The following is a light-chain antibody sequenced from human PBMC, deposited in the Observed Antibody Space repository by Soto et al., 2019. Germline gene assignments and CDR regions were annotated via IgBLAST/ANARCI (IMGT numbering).Light chain of an antibody. V-gene: IGLV2-23*02. Sequence: QSALTQPASVSGSPGQSITISCTGTSSDVGSYNLVSWYQQHPGKAPKLIISEVSKRPSGISDCFSGSKSGSTASLTISGLQAEDEADYYCCSYAGTSTHSVFGGGTQLTVL. J-gene: IGLJ7*01. CDR3: CSYAGTSTHSV. CDR1: SSDVGSYNL. CDR2: EVS.